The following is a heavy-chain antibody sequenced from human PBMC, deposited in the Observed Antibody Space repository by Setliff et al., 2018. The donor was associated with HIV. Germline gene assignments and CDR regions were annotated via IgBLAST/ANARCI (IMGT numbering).Heavy chain of an antibody. CDR2: ISYDSRFI. Sequence: PGGSLRLSCAASGFTFSNYNMNWVRQAPGKGLELVSSISYDSRFIYHADSMKVRFTISRDNAKKLVYLQMNSLRAEDTAIYYCARDRASSGYYARFDHWGQGTLVTVSS. CDR3: ARDRASSGYYARFDH. J-gene: IGHJ4*02. V-gene: IGHV3-21*01. CDR1: GFTFSNYN. D-gene: IGHD3-22*01.